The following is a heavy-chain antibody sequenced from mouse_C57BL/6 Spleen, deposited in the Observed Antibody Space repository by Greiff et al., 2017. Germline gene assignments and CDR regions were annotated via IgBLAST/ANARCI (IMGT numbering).Heavy chain of an antibody. D-gene: IGHD1-1*01. CDR1: GYTFTSYW. J-gene: IGHJ1*03. V-gene: IGHV1-50*01. CDR2: IDPSDSYT. CDR3: ARWSSYEYFEV. Sequence: CKASGYTFTSYWMQWVKQRPGQGLEWIGEIDPSDSYTNYNQKFKGKATLTVDTSSSTAYMQLSSLTSEDSAVYYCARWSSYEYFEVWGTGTTVTVSS.